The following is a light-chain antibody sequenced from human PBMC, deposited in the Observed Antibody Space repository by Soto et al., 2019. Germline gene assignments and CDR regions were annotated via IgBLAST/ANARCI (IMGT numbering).Light chain of an antibody. CDR1: QSASNY. J-gene: IGKJ2*03. Sequence: DIQMTQSPSSLSASVGDRVTITCRASQSASNYLHWYQQKPGKVPKLLVYGTSSLQSGVPSRFAGSGSETEFFLTISSLQLDDLATYYCQQTYTTPYSFGGGTKVDIK. CDR3: QQTYTTPYS. CDR2: GTS. V-gene: IGKV1-39*01.